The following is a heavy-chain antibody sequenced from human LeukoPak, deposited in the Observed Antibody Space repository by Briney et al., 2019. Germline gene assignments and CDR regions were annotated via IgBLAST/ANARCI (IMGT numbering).Heavy chain of an antibody. CDR1: GFTFCSYG. V-gene: IGHV3-30*02. CDR3: TRNLGYCTGGGCYADY. Sequence: GGSLRLSCAASGFTFCSYGMHWVRHAPGRGLEWVALIRYDGSNKYYADSVKGRFTISRDNSKNTLYLQMNSLRAEDTAVYYCTRNLGYCTGGGCYADYWGQGTLVTVSS. D-gene: IGHD2-15*01. CDR2: IRYDGSNK. J-gene: IGHJ4*02.